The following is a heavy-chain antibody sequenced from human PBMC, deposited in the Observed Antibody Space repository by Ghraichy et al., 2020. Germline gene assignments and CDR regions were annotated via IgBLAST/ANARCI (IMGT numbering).Heavy chain of an antibody. V-gene: IGHV3-30*04. CDR1: GFTFSSYA. CDR3: AREADSYDYYYYGMDV. CDR2: ISYDGSNK. Sequence: GESLNISCAASGFTFSSYAMHWVRQAPGKGLEWVAVISYDGSNKYYADSVKGRFTISRDNSKNTLYLQMNSLRAEDTAVYYCAREADSYDYYYYGMDVWGQGTTVTVSS. J-gene: IGHJ6*02. D-gene: IGHD5-18*01.